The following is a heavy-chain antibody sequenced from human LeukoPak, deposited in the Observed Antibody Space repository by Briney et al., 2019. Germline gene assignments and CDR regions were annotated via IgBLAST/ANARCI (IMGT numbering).Heavy chain of an antibody. CDR3: ARDVASSGYYWD. CDR1: GYTFTSYY. V-gene: IGHV1-46*01. J-gene: IGHJ4*02. CDR2: INPSGGSA. D-gene: IGHD3-22*01. Sequence: ASVKVSCKASGYTFTSYYMHWVRQAPGQGLEWMGIINPSGGSASYAQKFQGRVTMTRDTSTSTVYMEVSSLRSEDTAVYYCARDVASSGYYWDWGQGTLVTVSS.